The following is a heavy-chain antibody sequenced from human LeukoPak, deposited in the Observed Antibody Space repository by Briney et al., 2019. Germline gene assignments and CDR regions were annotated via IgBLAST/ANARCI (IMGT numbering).Heavy chain of an antibody. CDR3: ARDVASSGYYWD. CDR1: GYTFTSYY. V-gene: IGHV1-46*01. J-gene: IGHJ4*02. CDR2: INPSGGSA. D-gene: IGHD3-22*01. Sequence: ASVKVSCKASGYTFTSYYMHWVRQAPGQGLEWMGIINPSGGSASYAQKFQGRVTMTRDTSTSTVYMEVSSLRSEDTAVYYCARDVASSGYYWDWGQGTLVTVSS.